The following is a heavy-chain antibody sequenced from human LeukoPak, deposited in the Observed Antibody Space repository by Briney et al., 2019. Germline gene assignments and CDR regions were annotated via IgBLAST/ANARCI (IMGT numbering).Heavy chain of an antibody. CDR2: ISSSISTI. CDR1: GFTFSSYS. V-gene: IGHV3-48*01. D-gene: IGHD2-21*01. Sequence: GGSLRLSCAASGFTFSSYSMNWVRQAPGKGLEWVSYISSSISTIYYADSVKGRFTLSRDNAKNSLYLQMNSLRAEDTAVYYCARDLWTPQGFDIWGQGTMVTVSS. CDR3: ARDLWTPQGFDI. J-gene: IGHJ3*02.